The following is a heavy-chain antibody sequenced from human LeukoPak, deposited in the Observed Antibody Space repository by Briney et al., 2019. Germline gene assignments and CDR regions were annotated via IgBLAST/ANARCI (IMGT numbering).Heavy chain of an antibody. CDR3: ARPAYSSSSAFDI. D-gene: IGHD6-6*01. Sequence: GGSLRLSCAGSGFTFSYYNMNWVRQAPGKGLEWVSSISSSSSYIYDADSVKGRFTISRDNAKNSLFLQMNSLRAEDTAVYYCARPAYSSSSAFDIWGQGTMVTVSS. CDR2: ISSSSSYI. CDR1: GFTFSYYN. V-gene: IGHV3-21*01. J-gene: IGHJ3*02.